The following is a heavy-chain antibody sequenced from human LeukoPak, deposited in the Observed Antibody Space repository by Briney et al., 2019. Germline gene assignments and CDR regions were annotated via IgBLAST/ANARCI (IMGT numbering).Heavy chain of an antibody. Sequence: SETLSLTCAVSGGSISSGGYSWSWIRQPPGKGLEWIGYIYHSGSTYYNPSLKSRVTLSVDRSKNQFSLKLSSVTAADTAVYYCARGGTYCGGDCYLNWGQGTLVTVSS. CDR3: ARGGTYCGGDCYLN. D-gene: IGHD2-21*02. V-gene: IGHV4-30-2*01. J-gene: IGHJ4*02. CDR2: IYHSGST. CDR1: GGSISSGGYS.